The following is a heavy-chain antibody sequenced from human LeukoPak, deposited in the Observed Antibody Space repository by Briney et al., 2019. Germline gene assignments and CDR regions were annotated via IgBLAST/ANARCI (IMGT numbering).Heavy chain of an antibody. J-gene: IGHJ4*02. CDR1: GGSFSGYY. Sequence: SETLSLTCAVYGGSFSGYYWSWIRQPPGKGLEWIGEINHSGSTNYNPSLKSRIFISLDPSKNQFSLKLSSVTAADSAVYFCAREVSAGDFDYWGQGTLVTVSS. V-gene: IGHV4-34*01. CDR3: AREVSAGDFDY. CDR2: INHSGST. D-gene: IGHD1-26*01.